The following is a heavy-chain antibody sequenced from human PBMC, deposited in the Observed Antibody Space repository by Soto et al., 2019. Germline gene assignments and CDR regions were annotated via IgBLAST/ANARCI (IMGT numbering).Heavy chain of an antibody. CDR1: GDSIGMSSYF. CDR2: MPFGGTT. V-gene: IGHV4-39*01. Sequence: PSEPRSFPCTSSGDSIGMSSYFWGWFRNTHGKGLQWIWSMPFGGTTSSSTSLKRRVSISMDTSKNQFSLKVKSVTAAVSGVYYCARHEQNLLSWLGPWGPGTLVTVSS. J-gene: IGHJ5*02. CDR3: ARHEQNLLSWLGP.